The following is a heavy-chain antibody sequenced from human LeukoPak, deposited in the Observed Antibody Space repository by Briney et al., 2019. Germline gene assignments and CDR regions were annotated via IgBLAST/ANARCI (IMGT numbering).Heavy chain of an antibody. CDR2: ISYSGST. V-gene: IGHV4-59*01. CDR1: GGSISSYY. D-gene: IGHD3-22*01. J-gene: IGHJ5*02. Sequence: KPSETLSPNCTVSGGSISSYYWSWLRQPPGKGLEWIACISYSGSTKYNPSLKSRVTISVDTSKNQLSLKLSSVTAVDTAVYYCAREPGFDSSGYLNWFDPWGQGTLVTVSS. CDR3: AREPGFDSSGYLNWFDP.